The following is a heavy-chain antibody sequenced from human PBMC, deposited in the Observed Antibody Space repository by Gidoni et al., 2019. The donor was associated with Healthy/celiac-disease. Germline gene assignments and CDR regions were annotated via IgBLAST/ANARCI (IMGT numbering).Heavy chain of an antibody. Sequence: QLQLQESGPGLVKTSETLSLTCTVSGGPISSSSYYRGWTRQPPGKGLEWIGCIYYRGSTYHNPFLKSRVTISVETSKNQFSLKLSAVSAADTAVYYCAIRGLYCSSSSCYPGYYYYYGMDVWGQGTTVTVSS. J-gene: IGHJ6*02. V-gene: IGHV4-39*01. D-gene: IGHD2-2*01. CDR2: IYYRGST. CDR3: AIRGLYCSSSSCYPGYYYYYGMDV. CDR1: GGPISSSSYY.